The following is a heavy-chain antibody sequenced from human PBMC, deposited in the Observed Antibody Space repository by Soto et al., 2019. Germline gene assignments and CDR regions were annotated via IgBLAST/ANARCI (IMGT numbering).Heavy chain of an antibody. J-gene: IGHJ3*02. Sequence: ASVKVSCKASGYTFTSYYMHWVRQAPGQGLEWMGIINPSGGSTSYAQKFQGRVTMTRDTSTSTVYMELSSLRSGDTAVYYCASTVQTIYYDSSGSRGYAFDIWGQGTMVTVSS. CDR2: INPSGGST. V-gene: IGHV1-46*01. CDR3: ASTVQTIYYDSSGSRGYAFDI. CDR1: GYTFTSYY. D-gene: IGHD3-22*01.